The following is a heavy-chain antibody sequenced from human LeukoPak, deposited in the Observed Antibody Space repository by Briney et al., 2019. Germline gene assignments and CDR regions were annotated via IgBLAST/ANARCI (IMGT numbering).Heavy chain of an antibody. CDR1: GGSISSYY. D-gene: IGHD2/OR15-2a*01. CDR2: ISYSGST. V-gene: IGHV4-59*01. Sequence: KNSETLSLTCTVSGGSISSYYWSGIRQPPGKGLEWIGYISYSGSTNYIPSLKSRVTISVDTSKNQFSLILSSVTAADTAVYYCARDKNIYSVDVWGLGTTITVSS. CDR3: ARDKNIYSVDV. J-gene: IGHJ6*02.